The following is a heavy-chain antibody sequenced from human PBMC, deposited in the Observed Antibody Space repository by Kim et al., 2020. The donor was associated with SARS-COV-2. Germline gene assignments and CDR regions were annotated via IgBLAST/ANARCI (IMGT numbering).Heavy chain of an antibody. Sequence: SETLSLTCTVSGGSISNYYWSWIRQPPGKGLEWIGYIYYSGSTNYNPSLKSRVTISVDTSNNQVSLTLSSVTAADTAVDYCARGRWELPYWGQGTLVTVSS. J-gene: IGHJ4*02. V-gene: IGHV4-59*01. D-gene: IGHD1-26*01. CDR1: GGSISNYY. CDR3: ARGRWELPY. CDR2: IYYSGST.